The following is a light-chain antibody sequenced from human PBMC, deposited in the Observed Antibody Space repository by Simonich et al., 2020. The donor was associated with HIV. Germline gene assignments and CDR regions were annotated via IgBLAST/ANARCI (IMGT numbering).Light chain of an antibody. Sequence: DLQMTQSPSSLSASVVNRVTIPCRASQGIRIYLAWFQQKPGKAPKLLIYAASSLQSGVPSRFSGSGYGTDFTLTISSLQPEDFATYYCQQSYSTPPVFGPGTKVDIK. J-gene: IGKJ3*01. V-gene: IGKV1-39*01. CDR1: QGIRIY. CDR2: AAS. CDR3: QQSYSTPPV.